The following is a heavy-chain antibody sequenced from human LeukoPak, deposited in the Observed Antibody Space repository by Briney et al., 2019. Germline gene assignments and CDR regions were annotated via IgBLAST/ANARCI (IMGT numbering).Heavy chain of an antibody. V-gene: IGHV4-39*01. CDR3: ARLLLYCGGDCYPVFSYYYYGMDV. D-gene: IGHD2-21*02. J-gene: IGHJ6*02. Sequence: SETLSLTCTVSGGSISSSSYYWGWIRQPPGKGLEWIGSIYYSGSTYYNPSLKSRVTISVDTSKNQFSLKLSSVTAADTAVYYCARLLLYCGGDCYPVFSYYYYGMDVWGQGTTVTVSS. CDR1: GGSISSSSYY. CDR2: IYYSGST.